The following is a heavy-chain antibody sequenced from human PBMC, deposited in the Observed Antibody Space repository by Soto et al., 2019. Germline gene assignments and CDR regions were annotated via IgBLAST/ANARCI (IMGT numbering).Heavy chain of an antibody. CDR2: IYYSGST. CDR1: GGPISSGDYY. J-gene: IGHJ6*02. D-gene: IGHD5-18*01. V-gene: IGHV4-30-4*01. CDR3: ARDKAAIRGMDV. Sequence: PSETLSLTCTVSGGPISSGDYYWSWIRQPPGKGLEWIGYIYYSGSTYYNPSLKSRVTISVDTSKNQFSLKLSSVTAADTAVYYCARDKAAIRGMDVWGQGNTVTVSS.